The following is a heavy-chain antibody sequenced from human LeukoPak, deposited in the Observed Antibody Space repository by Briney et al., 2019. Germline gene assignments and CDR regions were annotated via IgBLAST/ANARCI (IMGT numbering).Heavy chain of an antibody. V-gene: IGHV3-30*18. CDR2: ISYDGSNK. D-gene: IGHD6-19*01. Sequence: TGGSLRLSCAASGFTFSSYGMHWVRQAPGKGLEWVAVISYDGSNKYYADSVKGRFTISRDNSKNTLYLQMNSLRAEDTAVYYCAKESSGGWYFEYWGQGTLATVSS. CDR1: GFTFSSYG. J-gene: IGHJ4*02. CDR3: AKESSGGWYFEY.